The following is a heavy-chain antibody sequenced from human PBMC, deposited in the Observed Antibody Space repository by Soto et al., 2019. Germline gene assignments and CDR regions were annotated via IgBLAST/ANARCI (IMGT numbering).Heavy chain of an antibody. D-gene: IGHD3-3*01. CDR3: ASGGYSTIGY. Sequence: QVQLQESGPGLVKPSETLSLTCTVSGGSISSYNWSWIRQPPGKGLEWIGYMYYSGSTNYNPALMCPVSLSVATSKNPVPPELRYVAAADTVVDYGASGGYSTIGYWGQGTLVSVSS. CDR1: GGSISSYN. J-gene: IGHJ4*02. V-gene: IGHV4-59*01. CDR2: MYYSGST.